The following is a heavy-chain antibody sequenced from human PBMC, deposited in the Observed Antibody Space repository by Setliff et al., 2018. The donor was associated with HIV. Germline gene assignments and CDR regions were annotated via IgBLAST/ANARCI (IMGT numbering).Heavy chain of an antibody. CDR1: GYTYTNYY. J-gene: IGHJ4*02. V-gene: IGHV1-46*01. Sequence: ASVKVSCKASGYTYTNYYMHWVRRAPGQGLEWMGIINPSGGSTSYAQKFQGRVTMTTDTSISTAYMELSRLRSDDTAVYYCATLDYWGQGTLVTVSS. CDR3: ATLDY. CDR2: INPSGGST.